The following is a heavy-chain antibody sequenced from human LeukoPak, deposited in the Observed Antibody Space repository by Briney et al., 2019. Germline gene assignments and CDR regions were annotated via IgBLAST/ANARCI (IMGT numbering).Heavy chain of an antibody. CDR3: ARGSGVTPVDY. CDR1: GGSISSYW. V-gene: IGHV4-59*01. D-gene: IGHD4-11*01. J-gene: IGHJ4*02. CDR2: IYYSGST. Sequence: SETLSLTCTVSGGSISSYWWSWIRQPPGKGLECIGYIYYSGSTNYNPSLKSRVTISVDTSKNQFSLKLSSVTAADTAVYYCARGSGVTPVDYWGQGTLVTVSS.